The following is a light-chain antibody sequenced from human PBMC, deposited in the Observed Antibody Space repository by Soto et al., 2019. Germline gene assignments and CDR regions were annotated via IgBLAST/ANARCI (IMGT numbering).Light chain of an antibody. CDR2: GAS. V-gene: IGKV3-20*01. J-gene: IGKJ1*01. CDR3: QQYGSSPA. CDR1: QSVSNNY. Sequence: EIVLMQSPGTLSLSPGERATLSCRASQSVSNNYLAWYQQKPGQAPRLLIYGASNRATGIPDRFSGSGSGTDFTLTISRLEPEDFAVYYCQQYGSSPAFGQGTKVDI.